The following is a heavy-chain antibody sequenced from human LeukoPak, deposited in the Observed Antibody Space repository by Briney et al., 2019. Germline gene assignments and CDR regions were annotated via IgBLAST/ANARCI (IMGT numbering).Heavy chain of an antibody. Sequence: SETLSLTCTVSGDSISSSSYYWGWNRHPPGKGLEWIGSIYYSGSTYYSPSLKSRLTISVDTSKNQFSLRLTSVTAADTAVYYCASAPRRGSIGGLDYWGQGILVTVSS. CDR1: GDSISSSSYY. V-gene: IGHV4-39*01. D-gene: IGHD3-10*01. CDR2: IYYSGST. J-gene: IGHJ4*02. CDR3: ASAPRRGSIGGLDY.